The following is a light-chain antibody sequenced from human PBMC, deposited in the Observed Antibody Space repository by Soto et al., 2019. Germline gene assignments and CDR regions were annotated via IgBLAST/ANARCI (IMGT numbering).Light chain of an antibody. CDR1: QGISNY. CDR3: QKYNSEGYT. Sequence: DIQMTQSPSSLSASVGDRVTITCRASQGISNYLAWYQQKPGKVPKLLIYAASTLQSGVPSRFSGSGSGRDFTLTISSLPPEDVATYYCQKYNSEGYTFGQGTKLEIK. CDR2: AAS. J-gene: IGKJ2*01. V-gene: IGKV1-27*01.